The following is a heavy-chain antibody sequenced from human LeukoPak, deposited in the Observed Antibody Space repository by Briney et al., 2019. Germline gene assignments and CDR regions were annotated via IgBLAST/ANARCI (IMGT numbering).Heavy chain of an antibody. V-gene: IGHV2-70*04. D-gene: IGHD4-11*01. J-gene: IGHJ3*02. CDR3: ARIPSKISAFDI. Sequence: SGPALVKPTQTLTLTCTFSGFSLSTSGMRVSWIRQPPGKALEWLARIDWDDDKFYSTSLKTRLTISKDTSKNQVVLTVTNMDPVDTATYYCARIPSKISAFDIWGQGTMVTVSS. CDR1: GFSLSTSGMR. CDR2: IDWDDDK.